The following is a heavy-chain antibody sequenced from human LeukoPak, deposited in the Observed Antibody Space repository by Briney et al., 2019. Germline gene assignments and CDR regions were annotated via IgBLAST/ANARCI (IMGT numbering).Heavy chain of an antibody. CDR3: ARDQQQLAPNYYYYYYGMDV. V-gene: IGHV1-18*01. Sequence: ASVKVSCKASGYTFTSYGISWVRQAPGQGLEWMGWIHAYNGNTNYAQKLQGRVTMTTDTSTSTAYMELRSLRSDDTAVYYCARDQQQLAPNYYYYYYGMDVWGQGTTVTVSS. CDR2: IHAYNGNT. D-gene: IGHD6-13*01. J-gene: IGHJ6*02. CDR1: GYTFTSYG.